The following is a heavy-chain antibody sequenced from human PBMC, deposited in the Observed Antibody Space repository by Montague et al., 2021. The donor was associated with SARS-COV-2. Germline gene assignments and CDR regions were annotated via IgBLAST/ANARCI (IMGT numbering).Heavy chain of an antibody. CDR1: GFIFSSYG. D-gene: IGHD5-18*01. J-gene: IGHJ4*02. V-gene: IGHV3-33*01. CDR2: IWYDGSNK. CDR3: ARDLLVGGYSYGIDY. Sequence: SLRLSCAASGFIFSSYGMHWVRQAPGKGLEWVAVIWYDGSNKYYADSVKGRFTISRDNSENTLYLQMNSLRAEDTAVYYCARDLLVGGYSYGIDYWGQGTLVTVSS.